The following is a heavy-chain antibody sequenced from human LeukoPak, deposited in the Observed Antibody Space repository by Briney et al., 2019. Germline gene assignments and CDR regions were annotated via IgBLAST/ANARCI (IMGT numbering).Heavy chain of an antibody. D-gene: IGHD3-10*01. Sequence: SETLSLTCTVSGGSISSYYWSWIRQPPGKGLEWIGYIYYSGSTNYNPSLKSRVTISVDTSKNQFSLKLSSVTAADTAVYYCARGPPGHYYGSGRSLGYWGQGTLVTVSS. CDR2: IYYSGST. CDR3: ARGPPGHYYGSGRSLGY. J-gene: IGHJ4*02. V-gene: IGHV4-59*12. CDR1: GGSISSYY.